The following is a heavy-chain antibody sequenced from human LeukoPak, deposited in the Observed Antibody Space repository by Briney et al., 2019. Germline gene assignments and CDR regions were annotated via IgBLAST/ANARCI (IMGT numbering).Heavy chain of an antibody. J-gene: IGHJ4*02. D-gene: IGHD5-12*01. CDR1: GFTLSSYG. Sequence: PGGPLRLFCAASGFTLSSYGMQGFRQSPDKALEGVAAISNDGNNKYYEDTVKGRFTMSRDNSKNTLYLQMNSMRAEDTAGYYCGKVDIVATIDAGRLVDYWGQGTLVSVSS. CDR2: ISNDGNNK. CDR3: GKVDIVATIDAGRLVDY. V-gene: IGHV3-30*18.